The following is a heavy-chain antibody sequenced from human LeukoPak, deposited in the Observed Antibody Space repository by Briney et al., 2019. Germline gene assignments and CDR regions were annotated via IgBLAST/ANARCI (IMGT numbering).Heavy chain of an antibody. Sequence: GGSLRLSCAASGFTFSNYAMNWVRQAPGKGLEYVSAISSNGGSTYYANSVKGRSTISRDNAKNTLYLQMGSLRAEDMAVYYCARGGYGASTPYYMDVWGKGTTVTVSS. CDR3: ARGGYGASTPYYMDV. CDR2: ISSNGGST. J-gene: IGHJ6*03. CDR1: GFTFSNYA. D-gene: IGHD1-26*01. V-gene: IGHV3-64*01.